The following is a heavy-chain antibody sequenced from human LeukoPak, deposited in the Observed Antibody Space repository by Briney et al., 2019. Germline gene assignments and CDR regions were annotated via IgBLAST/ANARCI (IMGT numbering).Heavy chain of an antibody. J-gene: IGHJ3*02. D-gene: IGHD1-1*01. CDR1: GYTLTDYY. CDR3: AKVASTTRRHDAFDI. CDR2: IAPSSGGT. V-gene: IGHV1-2*02. Sequence: ASVKVSCKASGYTLTDYYIHWVRQAPGQGLEWMGWIAPSSGGTIYAQKFQGRVTMTRDMSISTAYMELSRLRSDDTAVYYCAKVASTTRRHDAFDIWGQGTLVTVSS.